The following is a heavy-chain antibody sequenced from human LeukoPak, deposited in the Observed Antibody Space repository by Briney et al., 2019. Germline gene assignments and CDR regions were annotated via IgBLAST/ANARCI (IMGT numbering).Heavy chain of an antibody. CDR2: INHSGST. CDR1: GGSFSGYY. J-gene: IGHJ2*01. Sequence: PSGTLSLTCAVYGGSFSGYYWSWIRQPPGKGLEWIGEINHSGSTNYNPSLKSRVTISVDTSKNQFSLKLSSVTTADTAVYYCARGNKKSWYFDLWGRGTLVTVSS. V-gene: IGHV4-34*01. CDR3: ARGNKKSWYFDL.